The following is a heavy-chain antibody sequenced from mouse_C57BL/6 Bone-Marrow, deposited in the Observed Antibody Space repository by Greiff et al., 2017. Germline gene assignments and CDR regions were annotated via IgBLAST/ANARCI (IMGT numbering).Heavy chain of an antibody. CDR2: ISDGGSYT. Sequence: EVKVVESGGGLVKPGGSLKLSCAASGFTFSSYAMSWVRQTPEKRLEWVATISDGGSYTYYPDNVKGRFTISRDNAKNNLYLQMSHLKSEDTAMYYCAREVYDVYYFDYWGQGTTLTVSS. J-gene: IGHJ2*01. V-gene: IGHV5-4*01. CDR1: GFTFSSYA. D-gene: IGHD2-3*01. CDR3: AREVYDVYYFDY.